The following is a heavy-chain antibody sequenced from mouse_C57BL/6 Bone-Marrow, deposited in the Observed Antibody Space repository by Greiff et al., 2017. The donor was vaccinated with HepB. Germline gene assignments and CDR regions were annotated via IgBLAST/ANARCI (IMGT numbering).Heavy chain of an antibody. V-gene: IGHV1-52*01. Sequence: QVQLQQPGAELVRPGSSVKLSCKASGYTFTSYWMHWVKQRPIQGLEWIGNIDPSDSETHYNQKFKDKATLTVDKSSSTAYMQLSSLTSEDSAVYYCARRGYYGRVDYWGQGTTLTVSS. CDR1: GYTFTSYW. CDR2: IDPSDSET. D-gene: IGHD1-1*01. J-gene: IGHJ2*01. CDR3: ARRGYYGRVDY.